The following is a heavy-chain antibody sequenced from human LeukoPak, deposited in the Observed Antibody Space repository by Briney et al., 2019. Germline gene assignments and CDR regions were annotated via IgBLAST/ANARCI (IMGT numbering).Heavy chain of an antibody. D-gene: IGHD3-16*02. CDR2: IYPGDSDT. V-gene: IGHV5-51*01. Sequence: PGECLKISCKGSGYSFSNYWIGWVRQMPGKGLEWLGIIYPGDSDTRYSPSFQGQVTISADKSITTAYLQWSSLKASDTAMYYCARTERLGELSCFPVYYFDYWGQGTLVTVSS. CDR1: GYSFSNYW. CDR3: ARTERLGELSCFPVYYFDY. J-gene: IGHJ4*02.